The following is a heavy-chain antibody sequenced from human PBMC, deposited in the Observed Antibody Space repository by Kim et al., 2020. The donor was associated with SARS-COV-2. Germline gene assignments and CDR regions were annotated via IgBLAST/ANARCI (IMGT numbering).Heavy chain of an antibody. D-gene: IGHD3-10*01. Sequence: NPSLKSRVTLSVDTSKNQFSLKLSSVTAADTAVYYCAIVGYYYGSGSHDYWGQGTLVTVSS. V-gene: IGHV4-39*01. J-gene: IGHJ4*02. CDR3: AIVGYYYGSGSHDY.